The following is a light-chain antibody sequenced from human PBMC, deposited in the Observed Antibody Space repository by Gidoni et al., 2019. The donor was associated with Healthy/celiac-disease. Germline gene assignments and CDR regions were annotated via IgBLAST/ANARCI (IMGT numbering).Light chain of an antibody. Sequence: QSALTQPAPVSGSPGQPITISCTGTSSDVGGYNYVSWYQQHPGTAPKLMIYDVSNRPSGVSNRFSGSKSDNTASLTISGLQAEDEADYYCSSYTSSSTWVFGGGTKLTVL. V-gene: IGLV2-14*01. CDR3: SSYTSSSTWV. CDR1: SSDVGGYNY. CDR2: DVS. J-gene: IGLJ3*02.